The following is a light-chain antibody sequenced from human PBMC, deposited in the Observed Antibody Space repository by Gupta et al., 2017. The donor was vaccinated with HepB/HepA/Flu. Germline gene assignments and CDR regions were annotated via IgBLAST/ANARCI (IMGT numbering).Light chain of an antibody. CDR3: QQYHTIPWT. V-gene: IGKV4-1*01. Sequence: DIVMTQSPASLAVSLGERATINCKSSQSVLYSSDNNNYLSWYQQKPGQPPKLLIYWASAREYGVPDRFSASGSGTDFTLTISSLQAEDVAAYYCQQYHTIPWTFGQGTKVEIK. CDR1: QSVLYSSDNNNY. CDR2: WAS. J-gene: IGKJ1*01.